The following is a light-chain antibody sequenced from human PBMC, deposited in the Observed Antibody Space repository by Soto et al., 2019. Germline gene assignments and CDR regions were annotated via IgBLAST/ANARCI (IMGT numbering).Light chain of an antibody. CDR1: QSVSSNY. J-gene: IGKJ3*01. V-gene: IGKV3-20*01. Sequence: EIVLTQSPGTLSLSPGERATLSCRASQSVSSNYLAWYQQRPGQAPRLLIFGASYRATGIPDRFSGSGSGTDFTLTISRLEPEDFAVYYCQQDGSSPPEFTFRPGTIVDSK. CDR2: GAS. CDR3: QQDGSSPPEFT.